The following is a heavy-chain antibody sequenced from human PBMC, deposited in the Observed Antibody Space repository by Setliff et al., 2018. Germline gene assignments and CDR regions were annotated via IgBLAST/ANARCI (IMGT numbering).Heavy chain of an antibody. J-gene: IGHJ6*02. CDR1: GGSISSGGYS. D-gene: IGHD2-21*02. CDR3: ARYCGGDCYSDVHYYYGMDV. Sequence: NPSETLSLTCAVSGGSISSGGYSWSWIRQPPGKGLEWIGYIYHSGSTYYNPSLKSRVTISVDRSKNQFSLKLNSVTAADTAVYYCARYCGGDCYSDVHYYYGMDVWGQGTTVTVSS. CDR2: IYHSGST. V-gene: IGHV4-30-2*01.